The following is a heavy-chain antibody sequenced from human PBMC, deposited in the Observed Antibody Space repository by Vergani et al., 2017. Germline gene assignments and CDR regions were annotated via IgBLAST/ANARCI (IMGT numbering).Heavy chain of an antibody. CDR2: ISGSGGST. V-gene: IGHV3-23*01. CDR3: AKDSRYYDSSGYYSD. D-gene: IGHD3-22*01. J-gene: IGHJ4*02. CDR1: GFTFSSYA. Sequence: EVQLLESGGGLVQPGGSLRLSCAASGFTFSSYAMSWVRQAPGKGLEWVSAISGSGGSTYYADSVKGRFTISRDNSKNALYLQMNSLRAEDTAVYYCAKDSRYYDSSGYYSDWGQGTLVTVSS.